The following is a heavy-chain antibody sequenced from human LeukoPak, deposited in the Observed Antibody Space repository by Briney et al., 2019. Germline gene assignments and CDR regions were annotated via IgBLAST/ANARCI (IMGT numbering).Heavy chain of an antibody. J-gene: IGHJ4*02. D-gene: IGHD3-22*01. V-gene: IGHV3-53*01. CDR3: ASHSSGYMIDY. CDR1: GFTVSSNY. CDR2: IYSGGST. Sequence: PGGSLRLSCAASGFTVSSNYMSWVRQAPGKGLEWVSVIYSGGSTYYADSVKGRFTISRDNSKNTLYLQMNSLRAEDTAVYYCASHSSGYMIDYWGQGTLVTVSS.